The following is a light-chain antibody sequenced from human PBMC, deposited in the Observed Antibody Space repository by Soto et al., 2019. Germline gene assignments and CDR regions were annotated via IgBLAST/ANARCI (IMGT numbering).Light chain of an antibody. Sequence: EIVLTQSPATLSLSPGERATLSCGASQSVSRSYLPWYQQKPGLAPRLLIYDASGRATGIPDRFSGSGSGTDFALTINRLEPEDFAAYYCQQYGSSPYTFGQVTKLEIK. V-gene: IGKV3D-20*01. CDR3: QQYGSSPYT. CDR1: QSVSRSY. J-gene: IGKJ2*01. CDR2: DAS.